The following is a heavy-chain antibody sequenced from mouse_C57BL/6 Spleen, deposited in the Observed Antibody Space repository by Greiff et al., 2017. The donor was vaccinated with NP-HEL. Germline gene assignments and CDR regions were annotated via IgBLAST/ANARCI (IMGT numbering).Heavy chain of an antibody. V-gene: IGHV5-17*01. CDR1: GFTFSDYG. CDR3: ARQDGYYLWYFYV. J-gene: IGHJ1*03. D-gene: IGHD2-3*01. CDR2: ISSGSSTI. Sequence: EVQGVESGGGLVKPGGSLKLSCAASGFTFSDYGMHWVRQAPEKGLEWVAYISSGSSTIYYADTVKGRFTITRDNAKNTLFLQMTSLRSEDTAMYSYARQDGYYLWYFYVWGTGTTVTVSS.